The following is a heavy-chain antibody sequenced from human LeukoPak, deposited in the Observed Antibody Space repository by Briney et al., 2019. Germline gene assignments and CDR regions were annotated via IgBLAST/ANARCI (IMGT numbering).Heavy chain of an antibody. CDR3: ARDDQTYCSSSTCYGGAFES. J-gene: IGHJ4*02. CDR2: ISRDGTYQ. D-gene: IGHD2-2*01. CDR1: GFPFDDFT. Sequence: GGSLRLSCAASGFPFDDFTMHWVRQLAGKSLQWVSLISRDGTYQYYEGSVKGRFTISRHNSRNTLFLDMKSLTTDDSGLYYCARDDQTYCSSSTCYGGAFESWGQGTLVIVSS. V-gene: IGHV3-43*01.